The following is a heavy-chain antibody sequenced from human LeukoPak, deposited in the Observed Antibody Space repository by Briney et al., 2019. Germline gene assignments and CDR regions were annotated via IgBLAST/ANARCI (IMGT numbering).Heavy chain of an antibody. CDR1: GGSINSSSYY. Sequence: SETLSLTCTVSGGSINSSSYYWGWIRQPPGKGLEWIGSIFYSGNTYDNPSLKSRVTISVDKSKSQFSLRLSSVTAADTAVYYCASNGYYCIELWGRGTTVTVSS. J-gene: IGHJ6*03. V-gene: IGHV4-39*07. D-gene: IGHD2-8*01. CDR3: ASNGYYCIEL. CDR2: IFYSGNT.